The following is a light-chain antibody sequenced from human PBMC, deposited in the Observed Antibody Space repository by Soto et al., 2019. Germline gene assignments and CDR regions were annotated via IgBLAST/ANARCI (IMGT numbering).Light chain of an antibody. CDR1: QKFGSSN. J-gene: IGKJ5*01. V-gene: IGKV3D-20*02. CDR3: QQRFNWQVT. CDR2: GAS. Sequence: VGRDKLSCRANQKFGSSNLASDQQKPGQPPRLLSYGASTRGTGIPARFSGSGSGTDFTLTISSLEPEDFTVYYCQQRFNWQVTFGQGTPLEIK.